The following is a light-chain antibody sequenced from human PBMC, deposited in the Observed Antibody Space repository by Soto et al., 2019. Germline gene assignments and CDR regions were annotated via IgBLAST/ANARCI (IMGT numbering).Light chain of an antibody. CDR3: SSYTSSRTYV. Sequence: QSALTQPASVSGSPGQSITISCTGTSSDVGGYNYVSWYQQHPGKAPKIMIYDVSNRPSGVSNRFSGSKSGNMASLTISGLQAEYDADYYCSSYTSSRTYVFGTGTKLTVL. V-gene: IGLV2-14*01. CDR1: SSDVGGYNY. J-gene: IGLJ1*01. CDR2: DVS.